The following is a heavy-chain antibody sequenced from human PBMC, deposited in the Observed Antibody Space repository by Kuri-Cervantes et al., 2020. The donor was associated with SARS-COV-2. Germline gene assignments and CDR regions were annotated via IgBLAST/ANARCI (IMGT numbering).Heavy chain of an antibody. Sequence: GESLKISCSASGFIFSSYAMHWVRQAPGKGLEWVAVISYDGSNKYYADSVKGRFTISRDNSKNTLYLQMNSLRAEDTAVYYCARARAAAGTFIEYFQHWGQGTLVTVSS. CDR3: ARARAAAGTFIEYFQH. J-gene: IGHJ1*01. V-gene: IGHV3-30-3*01. CDR2: ISYDGSNK. CDR1: GFIFSSYA. D-gene: IGHD6-13*01.